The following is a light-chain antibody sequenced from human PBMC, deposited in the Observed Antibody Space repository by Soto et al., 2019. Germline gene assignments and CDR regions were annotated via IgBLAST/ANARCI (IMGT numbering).Light chain of an antibody. CDR2: GAS. J-gene: IGKJ1*01. Sequence: EIVLTQSPGTLSLSPGERATLSCRASQSVSSSFLAWYQQKPGQAPRLLIYGASTRATGIPARFSGSGSGTEFTLTISSLQSEDFAVYYCQQYHNWGEFGQGTKVDIK. CDR1: QSVSSSF. CDR3: QQYHNWGE. V-gene: IGKV3-15*01.